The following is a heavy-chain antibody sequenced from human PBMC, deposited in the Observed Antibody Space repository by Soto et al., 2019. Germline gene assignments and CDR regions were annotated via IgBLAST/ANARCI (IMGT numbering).Heavy chain of an antibody. CDR1: GGTLSSYA. V-gene: IGHV1-69*13. Sequence: GASVKVSCKASGGTLSSYAISWVRQAPGQGLEWMGGIIPIFGTANYAQKFQGRVTITADESTSTAYMELSSLRSEDTAVYYCARTFDDAFDIWGQGTMVTVSS. CDR2: IIPIFGTA. J-gene: IGHJ3*02. CDR3: ARTFDDAFDI.